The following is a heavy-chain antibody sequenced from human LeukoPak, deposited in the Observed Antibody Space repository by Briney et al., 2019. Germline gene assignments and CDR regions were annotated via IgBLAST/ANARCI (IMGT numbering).Heavy chain of an antibody. Sequence: SVKVSCKASGGTFSSYTISWVRQAPGQGLEWMGGIIPIFGTADYAQKFQGRVTITTDESTSTAYMELSSLRSEDTAVYYCARDQSRLQPNWFDPWGQGTLVTVSS. CDR1: GGTFSSYT. V-gene: IGHV1-69*05. CDR2: IIPIFGTA. J-gene: IGHJ5*02. D-gene: IGHD5-24*01. CDR3: ARDQSRLQPNWFDP.